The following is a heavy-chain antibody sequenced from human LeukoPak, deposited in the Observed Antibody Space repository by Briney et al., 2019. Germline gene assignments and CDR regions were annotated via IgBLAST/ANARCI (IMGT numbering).Heavy chain of an antibody. CDR1: GFTFDDYA. CDR2: ISWNSGSI. V-gene: IGHV3-9*01. Sequence: PGGSLRLSCAASGFTFDDYAMHWVRQAPGKGLEWVSGISWNSGSIGYADSVKGRFTISRDNAKNSLYLQMNSLRAEDTALYYCAKGDHYYDSSGPAALGYWGQGTLVTVSS. J-gene: IGHJ4*02. D-gene: IGHD3-22*01. CDR3: AKGDHYYDSSGPAALGY.